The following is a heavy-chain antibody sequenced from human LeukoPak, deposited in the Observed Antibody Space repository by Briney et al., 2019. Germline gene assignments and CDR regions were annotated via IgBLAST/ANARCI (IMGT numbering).Heavy chain of an antibody. Sequence: ASVKVSCKASGYTFTSYDINWVRQATGQGLEWMGWMNPNSGNTGYAQKFQGRVTMTRNTSISTAYMELSSLRSEDTAVYCCARGQVHGWLVPHYYGMDVWGQGTTVTVSS. D-gene: IGHD6-19*01. V-gene: IGHV1-8*01. CDR3: ARGQVHGWLVPHYYGMDV. CDR1: GYTFTSYD. CDR2: MNPNSGNT. J-gene: IGHJ6*02.